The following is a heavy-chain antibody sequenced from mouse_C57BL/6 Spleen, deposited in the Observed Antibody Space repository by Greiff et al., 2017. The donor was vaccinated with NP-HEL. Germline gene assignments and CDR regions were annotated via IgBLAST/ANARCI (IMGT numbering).Heavy chain of an antibody. V-gene: IGHV1-81*01. Sequence: QVQLQQSGAELARPGASVKLSCKASGYTFTSYGISWVKQRTGQGLEWIGEIYPRSGNTYYNEKFKGKATLTADKSSSTAYMELGSLTSEDSAVYFCSLSNSYAMDYWGQGTSVTVSS. CDR1: GYTFTSYG. J-gene: IGHJ4*01. CDR3: SLSNSYAMDY. D-gene: IGHD2-5*01. CDR2: IYPRSGNT.